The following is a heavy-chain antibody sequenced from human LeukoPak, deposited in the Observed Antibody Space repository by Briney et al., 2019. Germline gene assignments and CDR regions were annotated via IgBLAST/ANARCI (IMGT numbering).Heavy chain of an antibody. CDR1: GGSISSYY. V-gene: IGHV4-59*01. Sequence: SETLSLTCTVSGGSISSYYWSWIRQPPGKGLEWIGYIYDSVFTKYNPSLKSRVTISVDTSKSQFSLRLNSVTAADTAIYYCARIIVTAPYYFDYWGQGILVTVSS. CDR2: IYDSVFT. J-gene: IGHJ4*02. D-gene: IGHD3-9*01. CDR3: ARIIVTAPYYFDY.